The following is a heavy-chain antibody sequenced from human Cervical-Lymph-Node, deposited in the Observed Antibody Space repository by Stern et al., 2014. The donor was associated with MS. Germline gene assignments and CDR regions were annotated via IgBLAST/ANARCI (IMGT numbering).Heavy chain of an antibody. J-gene: IGHJ4*02. CDR3: AGSGTYYPDY. Sequence: VQLVESGPGLVKPSETLSLTCSVSGGSISSYYWNWIRQPPGKGLEWIANVHYSGPTNSNPSLKSRVTILPSTSIKNISLKLTSVTAADTAVYYCAGSGTYYPDYWGQGILVTVSS. CDR2: VHYSGPT. D-gene: IGHD3-3*01. V-gene: IGHV4-59*08. CDR1: GGSISSYY.